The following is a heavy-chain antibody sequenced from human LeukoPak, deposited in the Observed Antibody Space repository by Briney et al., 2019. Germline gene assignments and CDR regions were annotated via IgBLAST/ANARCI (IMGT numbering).Heavy chain of an antibody. CDR1: GGSIRSSYYY. D-gene: IGHD1-7*01. CDR3: ARDKGTTIQPWYFDL. CDR2: IYDSGST. V-gene: IGHV4-39*07. J-gene: IGHJ2*01. Sequence: PSETLSLTCTVSGGSIRSSYYYWGWIRQPPGKGLEWIGSIYDSGSTYYNPSLKSRVTISVDTSKNQFSLKLSSVTAADTAVYYCARDKGTTIQPWYFDLWGRGTLVTVSS.